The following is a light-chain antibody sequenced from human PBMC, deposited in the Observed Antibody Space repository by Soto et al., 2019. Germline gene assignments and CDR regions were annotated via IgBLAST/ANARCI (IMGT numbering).Light chain of an antibody. CDR2: DVS. J-gene: IGLJ1*01. Sequence: QSVLTQPASVSGSPGQSTTISCTGTSSDVGGYNYVSWYQQHPGKAPKLMIYDVSNRPSGVSNRFSGSKSGNTASLTISGLQAEDEADYYCSSYTSSSTGVFGTGTKVTV. V-gene: IGLV2-14*01. CDR1: SSDVGGYNY. CDR3: SSYTSSSTGV.